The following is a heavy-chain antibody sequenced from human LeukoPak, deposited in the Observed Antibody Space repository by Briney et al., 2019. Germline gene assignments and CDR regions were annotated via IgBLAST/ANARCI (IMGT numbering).Heavy chain of an antibody. Sequence: GGSLRLSCAASGFTFSSYWMHWVRQAPGKGLVWVSRINSDGSRTSYADSVKGRFTISRDNAKNTLCLQMNSLRAEDTAVYYCARGLPYYYYMDVWGKGTTVTVSS. CDR2: INSDGSRT. CDR3: ARGLPYYYYMDV. D-gene: IGHD4-11*01. J-gene: IGHJ6*03. CDR1: GFTFSSYW. V-gene: IGHV3-74*01.